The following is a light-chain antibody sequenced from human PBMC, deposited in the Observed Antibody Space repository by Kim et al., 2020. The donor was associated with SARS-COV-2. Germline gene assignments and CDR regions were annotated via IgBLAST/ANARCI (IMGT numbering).Light chain of an antibody. J-gene: IGLJ1*01. CDR1: CLRSYS. Sequence: SSELTQDPDVSVALGQTVRITCQGDCLRSYSASWYQQRPGQAPVFVIYGNSNRPSGIPDRFSGSSSGNTASLTITGAQAEDEADYYCNSRDRSGYRYVFGTGTKVTVL. V-gene: IGLV3-19*01. CDR2: GNS. CDR3: NSRDRSGYRYV.